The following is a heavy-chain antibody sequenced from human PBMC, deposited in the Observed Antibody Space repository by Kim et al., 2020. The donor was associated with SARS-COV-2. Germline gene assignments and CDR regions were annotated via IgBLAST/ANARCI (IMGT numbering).Heavy chain of an antibody. J-gene: IGHJ4*02. V-gene: IGHV3-30-3*01. CDR3: ARARGGSYNAPPDY. Sequence: GGSLRLSCAASGFTFSSYAMHWVRQAPGKGLEWVAVISYDGSNKYYADSVKGRFTISRDNSKNTLYLQMNRLRAEDTAVYYCARARGGSYNAPPDYWGQG. CDR1: GFTFSSYA. CDR2: ISYDGSNK. D-gene: IGHD1-26*01.